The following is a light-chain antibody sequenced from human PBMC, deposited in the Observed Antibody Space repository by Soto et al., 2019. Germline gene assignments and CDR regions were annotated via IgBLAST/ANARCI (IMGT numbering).Light chain of an antibody. Sequence: QSVLAQPASVSGSPGQSITISCTATSSDVTNYNLVSWYQQRPGEAPGLIIYVDTKRPSGVSHRFSGSRSDTTASLTIAGLQTEDEGDYHCTSYEGGALFGEGTKLAVL. J-gene: IGLJ3*02. CDR2: VDT. CDR1: SSDVTNYNL. V-gene: IGLV2-23*01. CDR3: TSYEGGAL.